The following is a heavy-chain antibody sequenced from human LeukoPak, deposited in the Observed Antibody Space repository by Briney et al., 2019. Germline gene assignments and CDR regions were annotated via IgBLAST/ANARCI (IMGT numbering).Heavy chain of an antibody. CDR1: GGTFSSYA. CDR3: ARGTGGDVILSFGY. CDR2: IIPIFGTA. V-gene: IGHV1-69*13. Sequence: SVKVSCKASGGTFSSYAISWVRQAPGQGLEWMGGIIPIFGTANYAQKFQGRVTITADGSTSTAYMELSSLRSEDTAVYYCARGTGGDVILSFGYWGQGTLVNGSS. D-gene: IGHD3-9*01. J-gene: IGHJ4*01.